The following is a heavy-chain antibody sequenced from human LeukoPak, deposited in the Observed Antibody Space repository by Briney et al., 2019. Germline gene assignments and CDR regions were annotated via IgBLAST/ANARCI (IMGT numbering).Heavy chain of an antibody. J-gene: IGHJ4*02. CDR2: INPNSGGT. Sequence: PGASVKVSCKASGYTFIGYYIHWVRQAPGQGLEWMGWINPNSGGTYYAQKFQGRVTMTRDTSISTAYMELSRLRSDDTAVYYCARDRRERILVGASHHDYWGQGTLVTVSS. CDR1: GYTFIGYY. D-gene: IGHD1-26*01. V-gene: IGHV1-2*02. CDR3: ARDRRERILVGASHHDY.